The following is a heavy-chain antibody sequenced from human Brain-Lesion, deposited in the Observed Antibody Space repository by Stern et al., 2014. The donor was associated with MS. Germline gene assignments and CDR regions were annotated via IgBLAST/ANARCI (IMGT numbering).Heavy chain of an antibody. D-gene: IGHD1-14*01. J-gene: IGHJ4*02. V-gene: IGHV3-9*01. Sequence: EVHLVESGGDLVQPGRSLRLSCAAFGFPFDDYALHWVRQAPGTGLEWVAGISWNSGTIGYADSVKGRFTTSRDNAYSSLYLQMNSLRPEDTALYYCARDITGSSAYFAYWGQGTLVTVSS. CDR1: GFPFDDYA. CDR2: ISWNSGTI. CDR3: ARDITGSSAYFAY.